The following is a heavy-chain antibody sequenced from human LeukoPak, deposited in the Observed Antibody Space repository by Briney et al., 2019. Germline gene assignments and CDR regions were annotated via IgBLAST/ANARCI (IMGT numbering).Heavy chain of an antibody. V-gene: IGHV3-48*02. J-gene: IGHJ3*02. D-gene: IGHD3-22*01. Sequence: GGSLRLSCAASGFTFSNYSMNWVRQAPGKGLEWVSYISSSTSTIYCGDSVKGRFTISRDSAKNSLYLQMNSLRDEDTAVYNCARVRIDYYDSSGYYYDAFDIWGQGTMVTVSS. CDR2: ISSSTSTI. CDR3: ARVRIDYYDSSGYYYDAFDI. CDR1: GFTFSNYS.